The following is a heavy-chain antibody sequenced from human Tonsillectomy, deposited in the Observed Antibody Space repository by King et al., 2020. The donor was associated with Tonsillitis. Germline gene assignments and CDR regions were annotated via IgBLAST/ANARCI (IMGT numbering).Heavy chain of an antibody. CDR2: INPKNGVT. CDR1: GYTFADFY. D-gene: IGHD6-13*01. Sequence: QAQLVQSGAEVKKPGASVKVSCETSGYTFADFYIHWVRQAPGQGLEWMGWINPKNGVTNYAQNFQGRVNMTRDTSISTVYMELSSLRSDDTAVYYCARDGRSSWFSNWFDPWGQGTLVSVSS. V-gene: IGHV1-2*02. J-gene: IGHJ5*02. CDR3: ARDGRSSWFSNWFDP.